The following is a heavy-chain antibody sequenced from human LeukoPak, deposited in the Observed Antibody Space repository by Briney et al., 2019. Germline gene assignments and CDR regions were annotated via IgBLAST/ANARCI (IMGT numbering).Heavy chain of an antibody. D-gene: IGHD1-26*01. CDR2: ISTHNGDT. J-gene: IGHJ4*02. Sequence: ASVKVSCKASGYTFPNYGITWVRQAPGQGLEWMGWISTHNGDTNYAHNLQDRVTMTTDTSTSTAYMELRSLRSDDTAVYYCARGRGSTSRYWGQGTLVTVSS. CDR3: ARGRGSTSRY. CDR1: GYTFPNYG. V-gene: IGHV1-18*01.